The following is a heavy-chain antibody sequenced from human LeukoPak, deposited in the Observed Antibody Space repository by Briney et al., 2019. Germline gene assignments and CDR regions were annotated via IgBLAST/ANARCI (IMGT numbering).Heavy chain of an antibody. J-gene: IGHJ3*02. CDR2: MNPNSGNT. D-gene: IGHD4-23*01. CDR1: GYTFTSYD. CDR3: AKGGNFPDAFDI. V-gene: IGHV1-8*03. Sequence: ASVKVSCKASGYTFTSYDINWVPQATGQGLEWMGWMNPNSGNTGYAQKFQGRVTITRNTSISTAYMELSSLRSEDAAVYDCAKGGNFPDAFDIWGQGTMVTVSS.